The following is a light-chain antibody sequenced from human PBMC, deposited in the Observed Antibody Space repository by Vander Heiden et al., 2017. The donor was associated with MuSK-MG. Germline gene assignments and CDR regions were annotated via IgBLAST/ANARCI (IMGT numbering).Light chain of an antibody. CDR3: QQSYSTPYT. J-gene: IGKJ2*01. CDR2: AAS. CDR1: QSIGTS. Sequence: DIQMTQSPSSLSASVGDRVTITCRASQSIGTSLNWYQHKPGKAPYLLIYAASTLQGGVPSRFSGSGSGTDFTLTVSSLQPEDFATYYCQQSYSTPYTFGQGTKLEIK. V-gene: IGKV1-39*01.